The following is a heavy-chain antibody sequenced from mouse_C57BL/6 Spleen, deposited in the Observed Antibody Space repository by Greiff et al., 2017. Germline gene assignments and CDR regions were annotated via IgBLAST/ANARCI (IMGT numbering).Heavy chain of an antibody. D-gene: IGHD1-1*01. Sequence: EVQLQQSGPELVKPGASVKMSCKASGYTFTDYNMHWVKQSHGKSLEWIGYINPNNGGTSYNQKFKGKATLTVNKSSSTAYMELRSLTSEDSAVYYCARGTVVDWYFDVWGTGTTVTVSS. V-gene: IGHV1-22*01. CDR2: INPNNGGT. J-gene: IGHJ1*03. CDR1: GYTFTDYN. CDR3: ARGTVVDWYFDV.